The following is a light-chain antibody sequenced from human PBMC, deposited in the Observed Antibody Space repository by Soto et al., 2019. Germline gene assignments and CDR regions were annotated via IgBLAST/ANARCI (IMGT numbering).Light chain of an antibody. V-gene: IGKV3-15*01. CDR3: QQYYNWPIT. Sequence: EIVMTESPATLSVSPGERATLSCRASQSVSSNLAWYQQKPGQAPRLLIYGASTRATGIPARFSGSGSGTEFTLTISSLQSEDFAVYYCQQYYNWPITFGQGTRL. CDR1: QSVSSN. J-gene: IGKJ5*01. CDR2: GAS.